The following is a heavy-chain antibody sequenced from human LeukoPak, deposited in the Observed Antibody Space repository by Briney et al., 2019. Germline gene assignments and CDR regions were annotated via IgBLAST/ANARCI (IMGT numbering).Heavy chain of an antibody. CDR3: ARDRAPEDLDV. Sequence: SETLSLTCTVSGGYISSYYWSWIRQPAGKGLEWIGRIYTSGSTNYNPSLKSRVTISVDTSKNQFSLKLSSVTAADTAVYYCARDRAPEDLDVWGKGTTVTVSS. D-gene: IGHD2-15*01. CDR1: GGYISSYY. V-gene: IGHV4-4*07. CDR2: IYTSGST. J-gene: IGHJ6*04.